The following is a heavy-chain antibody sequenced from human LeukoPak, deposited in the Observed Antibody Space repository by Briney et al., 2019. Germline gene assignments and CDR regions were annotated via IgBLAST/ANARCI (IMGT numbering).Heavy chain of an antibody. CDR3: AKGVLGDIVVVPAAVGAFDI. CDR2: ISWDGGST. V-gene: IGHV3-43*01. Sequence: GGSLRLSCAASGFTFDDYTMHWVRQAPGKGLEWVSLISWDGGSTYYADSVKGRLTISRDNSKNSLYLQMNSLRTEDTALYYCAKGVLGDIVVVPAAVGAFDIWGQGTMVTVSS. D-gene: IGHD2-2*01. J-gene: IGHJ3*02. CDR1: GFTFDDYT.